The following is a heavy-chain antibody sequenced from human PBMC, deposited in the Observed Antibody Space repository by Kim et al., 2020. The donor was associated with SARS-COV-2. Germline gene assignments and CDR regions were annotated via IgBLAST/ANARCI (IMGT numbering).Heavy chain of an antibody. J-gene: IGHJ4*02. CDR2: IKSKTDGGTT. Sequence: GGSLRLSCAASGFTFSNAWMSWVRQAPGKGLEWVGRIKSKTDGGTTDYAAPVKGRFTISRDDSKNTLYLQMNSLKTEDTAVYYCTIQSYYDSSDFDYWGQGTLVTVSS. CDR3: TIQSYYDSSDFDY. CDR1: GFTFSNAW. D-gene: IGHD3-22*01. V-gene: IGHV3-15*01.